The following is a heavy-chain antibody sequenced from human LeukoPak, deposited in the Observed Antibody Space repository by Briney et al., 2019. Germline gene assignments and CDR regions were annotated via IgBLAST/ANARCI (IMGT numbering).Heavy chain of an antibody. D-gene: IGHD1-26*01. CDR3: ARPRGPEWELPEVI. J-gene: IGHJ3*02. CDR2: ISGSGGST. V-gene: IGHV3-23*01. CDR1: GFTFSSYA. Sequence: GGSLRLSCAASGFTFSSYAMSWVRQAPGKGLEWVSAISGSGGSTYYADSVKGRFTISRDNAKNSLYLQMNSLRAEDTAVYYCARPRGPEWELPEVIWGQGTMVTVSS.